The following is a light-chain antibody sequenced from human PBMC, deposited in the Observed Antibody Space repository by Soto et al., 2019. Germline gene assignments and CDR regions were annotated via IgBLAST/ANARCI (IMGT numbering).Light chain of an antibody. CDR2: GAS. Sequence: EIVLTQSPGTLSLSPGERATLSCRASQSVSSSYLAWYQQKPGPAPRLLIYGASSRATGIPDRFSGSGSGTDFTLTISRLEPEDFAVYYCQHYGSSPWTFGQGTKVEIK. V-gene: IGKV3-20*01. CDR3: QHYGSSPWT. J-gene: IGKJ1*01. CDR1: QSVSSSY.